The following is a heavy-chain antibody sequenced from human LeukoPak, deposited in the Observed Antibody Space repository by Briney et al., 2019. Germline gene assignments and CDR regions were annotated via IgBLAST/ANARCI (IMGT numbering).Heavy chain of an antibody. CDR2: ISNSGST. CDR1: GGSISGYY. J-gene: IGHJ4*02. D-gene: IGHD1-26*01. V-gene: IGHV4-59*12. Sequence: SETLSLTCTVSGGSISGYYWSWIRQPPGEGLEWIGYISNSGSTNYNPSLKSRVTISVDTSKNQFSLKLSSVTAADTAVYYCAREPRGSYWGFPDYWGQGTLVTVSS. CDR3: AREPRGSYWGFPDY.